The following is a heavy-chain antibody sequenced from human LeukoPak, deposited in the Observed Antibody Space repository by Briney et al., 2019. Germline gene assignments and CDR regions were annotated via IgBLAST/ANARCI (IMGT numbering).Heavy chain of an antibody. J-gene: IGHJ5*02. CDR3: ASVRGVIKDRGRLDP. D-gene: IGHD3-10*02. CDR2: INPSGGST. CDR1: GYTFTSYY. V-gene: IGHV1-46*01. Sequence: GASVKVSCKASGYTFTSYYMHWVRQAPGQGLEWMGIINPSGGSTSYAQKFQGRVTMTRDTSTSTVYMELSSLRAEDTAVYYCASVRGVIKDRGRLDPWGQGTLVTVSS.